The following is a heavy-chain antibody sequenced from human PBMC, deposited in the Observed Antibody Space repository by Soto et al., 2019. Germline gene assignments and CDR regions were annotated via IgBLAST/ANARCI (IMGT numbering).Heavy chain of an antibody. CDR1: GFTFNNYA. CDR3: ARSGLASAVGDY. Sequence: EVQLLESGGGLVQPGGSLRLSCAASGFTFNNYAMSWVRQGPGKGLEWVSTLSDSGGTTYHADSVKGRFTISRDNSKNSLYLLMNSLRVEDTAGYYCARSGLASAVGDYWGQGTLVTVSS. J-gene: IGHJ4*02. CDR2: LSDSGGTT. V-gene: IGHV3-23*01. D-gene: IGHD3-10*01.